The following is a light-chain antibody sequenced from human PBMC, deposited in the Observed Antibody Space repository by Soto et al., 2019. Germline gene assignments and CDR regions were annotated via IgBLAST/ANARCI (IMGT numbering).Light chain of an antibody. J-gene: IGLJ7*01. CDR1: SSNIGNFY. V-gene: IGLV1-47*01. CDR2: KNN. Sequence: QSVLTQPPSASGTPGQRVTISCSGSSSNIGNFYVYWYQQLPGTAPKLLIYKNNQRPLGVPDRFSGSKSGTSASLAISGLRSEYEADYDCAAWDDSLSGPGVFGGGTQLTVL. CDR3: AAWDDSLSGPGV.